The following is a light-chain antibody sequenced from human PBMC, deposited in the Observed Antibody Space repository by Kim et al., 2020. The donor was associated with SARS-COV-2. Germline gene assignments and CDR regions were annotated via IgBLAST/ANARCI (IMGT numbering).Light chain of an antibody. J-gene: IGLJ1*01. CDR1: SNDVGPYNY. CDR2: DVS. V-gene: IGLV2-11*01. Sequence: QSALTQPRSVSGSPGQSVTISCTGTSNDVGPYNYVSWYQQHPGKAPKLIIYDVSKRPSGVPDRFSGSKSGHTASLTISGLQAEDEADFFCCSYAGSYPYVFGTGTTVTVL. CDR3: CSYAGSYPYV.